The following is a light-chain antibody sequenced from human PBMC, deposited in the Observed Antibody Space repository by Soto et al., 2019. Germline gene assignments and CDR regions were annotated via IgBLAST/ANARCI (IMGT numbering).Light chain of an antibody. CDR1: QSVGRY. CDR2: DAS. CDR3: QHYKTWTLS. Sequence: EIVWTESAGTLSLSPGERATLSCRASQSVGRYLAWYQQKPGQAPGLLIYDASRRATGIPARFSGIGSGTECTLIISSLKHEDCAVYYCQHYKTWTLSFGGGTKVDIK. V-gene: IGKV3-11*01. J-gene: IGKJ4*01.